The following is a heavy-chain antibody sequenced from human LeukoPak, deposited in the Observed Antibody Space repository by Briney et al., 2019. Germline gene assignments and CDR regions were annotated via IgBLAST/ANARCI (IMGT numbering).Heavy chain of an antibody. V-gene: IGHV1-18*01. J-gene: IGHJ3*02. Sequence: ASVKVSCKASGYTFTSYGISWVRQAPGQGLEWMGWISAYNGNTNYAQKLQGRVTMTTDTSTSTAYMELRSLRSDDTAVYYCARDPGSYDFWSGYSTADAFDIWGQGTMVTVSS. CDR3: ARDPGSYDFWSGYSTADAFDI. CDR1: GYTFTSYG. D-gene: IGHD3-3*01. CDR2: ISAYNGNT.